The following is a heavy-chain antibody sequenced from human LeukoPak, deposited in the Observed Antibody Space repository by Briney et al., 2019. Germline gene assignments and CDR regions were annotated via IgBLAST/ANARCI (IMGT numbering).Heavy chain of an antibody. CDR3: ARDLVPYQLPTYYYYGMDV. D-gene: IGHD2-2*01. CDR2: IYYSGST. V-gene: IGHV4-59*01. CDR1: GGSISSYY. Sequence: SETLSLTCTVSGGSISSYYWSWIRQPPGKGLEWIGYIYYSGSTNYNPSLKSRVTISVDTSKNQFSLKLSSVTAADTAVYYCARDLVPYQLPTYYYYGMDVWGQGTTVTVSS. J-gene: IGHJ6*02.